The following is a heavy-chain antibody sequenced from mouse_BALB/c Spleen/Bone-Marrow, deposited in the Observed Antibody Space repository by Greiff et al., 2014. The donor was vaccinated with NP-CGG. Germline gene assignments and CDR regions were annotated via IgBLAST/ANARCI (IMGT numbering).Heavy chain of an antibody. V-gene: IGHV1-7*01. CDR1: GYTFTSYW. Sequence: VQLQQSGAELAKPGASVKMSCKASGYTFTSYWMHWVKQRPGQGLEWIGYINPSTGYTEYNQKFKDKATLTADKSSSTAYVQLSSLTSEDSAVYYCARGGNWDGFAYWGQGTLVTVSA. J-gene: IGHJ3*01. D-gene: IGHD4-1*01. CDR3: ARGGNWDGFAY. CDR2: INPSTGYT.